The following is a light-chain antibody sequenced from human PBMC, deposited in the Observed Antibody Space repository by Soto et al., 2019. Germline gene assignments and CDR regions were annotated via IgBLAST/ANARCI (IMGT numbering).Light chain of an antibody. CDR1: QSVSSN. V-gene: IGKV3-20*01. J-gene: IGKJ4*01. CDR2: GAS. CDR3: QQYGSSPLT. Sequence: EIVMTQSPATLSVSPGERATLSGSASQSVSSNLAWYQQKPGQAPRLLIYGASSRATGIPDRFSGSGSGTDFTLTISRLETEDFAVYYCQQYGSSPLTFGGGTKVDIK.